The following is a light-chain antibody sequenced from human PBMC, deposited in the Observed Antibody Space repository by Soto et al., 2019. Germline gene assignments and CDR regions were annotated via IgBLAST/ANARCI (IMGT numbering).Light chain of an antibody. V-gene: IGKV3-15*01. Sequence: EIVLTQSPDTLSVSPGDRATLSCLACQGGRSDLAWYQQKAGQSPRLLIYEASTRAAETPARFSGSGSETEFTLTISSLQSEDFAVYYCQQYSKWPLTFGGGTKVDI. CDR2: EAS. CDR3: QQYSKWPLT. CDR1: QGGRSD. J-gene: IGKJ4*01.